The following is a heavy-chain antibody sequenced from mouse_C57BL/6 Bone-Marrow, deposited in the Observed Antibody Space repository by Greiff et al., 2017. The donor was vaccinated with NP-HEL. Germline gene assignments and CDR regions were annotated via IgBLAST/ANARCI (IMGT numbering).Heavy chain of an antibody. J-gene: IGHJ4*01. CDR3: AREGYGSSYAMDY. Sequence: EVQLQQSGAELARPGASVKLSCKASGYSFTGYFMNWVMQSHGKSLEWIGRINPYNGDTFYNQKFKGKATLTVDKSSSTAHMELRSLTSEDSAVYYCAREGYGSSYAMDYWGQGTSVTVSS. V-gene: IGHV1-20*01. D-gene: IGHD1-1*01. CDR2: INPYNGDT. CDR1: GYSFTGYF.